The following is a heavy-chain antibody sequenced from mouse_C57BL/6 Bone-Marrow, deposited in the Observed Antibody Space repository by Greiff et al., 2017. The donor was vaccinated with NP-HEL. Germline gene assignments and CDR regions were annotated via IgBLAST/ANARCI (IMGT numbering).Heavy chain of an antibody. D-gene: IGHD1-1*01. CDR1: GFTFSNYW. J-gene: IGHJ4*01. Sequence: EVKLMESGGGLVQPGGSMKLSCVASGFTFSNYWMNWVRQSPEKGLEWVAQIRLKSDNYATHYAESVKGRFTISRDDSKSSVYLQMNNLRAEDTGIYYCTYYYGSSFYYYAMDYWGQGTSVTVSS. CDR2: IRLKSDNYAT. CDR3: TYYYGSSFYYYAMDY. V-gene: IGHV6-3*01.